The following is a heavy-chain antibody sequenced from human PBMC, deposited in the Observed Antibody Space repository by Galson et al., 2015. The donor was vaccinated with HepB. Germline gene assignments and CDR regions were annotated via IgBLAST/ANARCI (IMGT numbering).Heavy chain of an antibody. J-gene: IGHJ4*02. CDR2: IRYAGNNK. Sequence: SLRLSCAASGFSFSIYGMHWVRQAPGKGLEWVAFIRYAGNNKYYADSVKGRFTISRDNSKNTLYLQMSSLRAEDTAMYYCAKAMYSSSWSCFDYWGQGTLVSVSS. V-gene: IGHV3-30*02. CDR3: AKAMYSSSWSCFDY. CDR1: GFSFSIYG. D-gene: IGHD6-13*01.